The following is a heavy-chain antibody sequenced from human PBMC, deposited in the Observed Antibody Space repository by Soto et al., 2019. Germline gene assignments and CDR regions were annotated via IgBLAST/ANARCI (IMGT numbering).Heavy chain of an antibody. D-gene: IGHD3-16*01. CDR3: AKGGITAPRYY. CDR2: ISASGDST. CDR1: GFTFSSSA. V-gene: IGHV3-23*01. J-gene: IGHJ4*02. Sequence: EVRLLESGGGLVQPGGSLRLSCSASGFTFSSSAMGWVRQAPGKGLEWVSSISASGDSTPYADSVKGRFTISRDNSKNTVYLQMNSLRVEDTVLYYCAKGGITAPRYYWGQGTLVTVSS.